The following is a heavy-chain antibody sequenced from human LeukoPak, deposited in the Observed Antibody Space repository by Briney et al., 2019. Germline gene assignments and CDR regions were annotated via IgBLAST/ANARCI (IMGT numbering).Heavy chain of an antibody. D-gene: IGHD3-22*01. CDR2: IFTSGPPETTRST. J-gene: IGHJ4*02. CDR1: GGSISSYY. CDR3: ARGVLITLIVS. Sequence: SESLSLTCTVSGGSISSYYGSWIRPPAGEGLEWIGRIFTSGPPETTRSTNYNPSLKSRVTMSVVTSKNLFSLKLSSVTPAHTPVYYSARGVLITLIVSWGQRTLVTVSS. V-gene: IGHV4-4*07.